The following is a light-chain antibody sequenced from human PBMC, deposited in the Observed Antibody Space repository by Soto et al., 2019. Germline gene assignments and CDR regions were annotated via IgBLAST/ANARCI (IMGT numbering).Light chain of an antibody. CDR2: GSS. V-gene: IGKV3-20*01. J-gene: IGKJ3*01. CDR3: QQYGTSPLT. CDR1: QSVSNNY. Sequence: EIVLTQSPGTLSLSPGERATLSCRASQSVSNNYLAWYQQKPGQATRLLNYGSSSRATGIPDMFSSSGSGTDFTLTISRLDPEDFAVYYCQQYGTSPLTFGPGTKVDIK.